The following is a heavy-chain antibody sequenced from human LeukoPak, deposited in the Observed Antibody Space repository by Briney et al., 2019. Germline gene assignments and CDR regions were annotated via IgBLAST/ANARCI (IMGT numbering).Heavy chain of an antibody. CDR3: ARRVATSGNFFDY. CDR1: GGSISSGGYS. J-gene: IGHJ4*02. Sequence: SQTLSLTCAVSGGSISSGGYSWSWIRQSPGKGLEWIGSTYYSGSVNNNPSLQSRVTISVDTSRNQFSLKLTSVTAADTAVYYCARRVATSGNFFDYWGPGTLVTVS. D-gene: IGHD3-3*01. V-gene: IGHV4-30-2*03. CDR2: TYYSGSV.